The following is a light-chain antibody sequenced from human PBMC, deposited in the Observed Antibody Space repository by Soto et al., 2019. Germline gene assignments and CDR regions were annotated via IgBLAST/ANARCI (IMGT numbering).Light chain of an antibody. V-gene: IGKV1-33*01. CDR1: QDIDTS. Sequence: DIQMTQSPSSLSASVGDRVTITCQARQDIDTSLNWYLLRPGEAPKLLIYEASTLETGVPSRFSGSGSGVQFTLTITSLQPEEFGTYSCQQLYDVFLTFGGGTRVESK. CDR3: QQLYDVFLT. J-gene: IGKJ4*01. CDR2: EAS.